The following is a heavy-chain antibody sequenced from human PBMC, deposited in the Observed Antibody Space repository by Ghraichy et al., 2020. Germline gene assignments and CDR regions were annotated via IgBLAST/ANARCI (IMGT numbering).Heavy chain of an antibody. Sequence: GGSLRLSCAASGFTFSTYFMTWVRQAPGKGLEWVANINADGSHMYYVDSVRGRFTISRDNAENSLYLQMNSLRAEDTAVYYCAKEDAVSAVPDYWGQGTLVTVSS. D-gene: IGHD2-15*01. CDR1: GFTFSTYF. CDR2: INADGSHM. V-gene: IGHV3-7*03. J-gene: IGHJ4*02. CDR3: AKEDAVSAVPDY.